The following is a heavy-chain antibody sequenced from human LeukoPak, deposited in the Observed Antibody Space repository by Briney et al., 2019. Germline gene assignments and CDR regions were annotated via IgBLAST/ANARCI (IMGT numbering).Heavy chain of an antibody. V-gene: IGHV4-4*07. CDR1: GGSISSYY. CDR2: IYTSGGT. J-gene: IGHJ4*02. CDR3: AREGGANRPLDY. D-gene: IGHD4/OR15-4a*01. Sequence: SETLSLTCTVSGGSISSYYWSWIRQPAGKGLEWIGRIYTSGGTNYNPSLKGRVTMSVDTSKNQFSLKLSSVTAADTAVYYCAREGGANRPLDYWGQGTLVTVSS.